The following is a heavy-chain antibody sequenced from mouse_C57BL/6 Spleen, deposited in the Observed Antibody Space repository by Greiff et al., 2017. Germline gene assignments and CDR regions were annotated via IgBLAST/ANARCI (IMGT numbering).Heavy chain of an antibody. D-gene: IGHD1-1*01. CDR3: TTEDDYGSSGGFAY. V-gene: IGHV14-1*01. CDR1: GFNIKDYY. CDR2: IDPEDGDT. J-gene: IGHJ3*01. Sequence: EVQLQQSGAELVRPGASVKLSCTASGFNIKDYYMHWVKQRPEQGLEWLGRIDPEDGDTEYAPKFQGQATMTADTSSNTAYLQLSSLTSEDTAVYYCTTEDDYGSSGGFAYWGQGTLVTVSA.